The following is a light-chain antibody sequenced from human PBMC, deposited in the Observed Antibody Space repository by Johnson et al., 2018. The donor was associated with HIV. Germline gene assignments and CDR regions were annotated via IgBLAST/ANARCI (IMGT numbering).Light chain of an antibody. CDR2: ENN. CDR3: GTWDSSLRGV. V-gene: IGLV1-51*02. CDR1: SSNIGNNY. J-gene: IGLJ1*01. Sequence: QSVLTQPPSVSAAPGQKVTISCSGSSSNIGNNYVSWYQQLPGTAPKLLIYENNKRPSGIPDRFSGSKSGTSATLGITGLQTGDEADYYCGTWDSSLRGVFGTRTKGTVL.